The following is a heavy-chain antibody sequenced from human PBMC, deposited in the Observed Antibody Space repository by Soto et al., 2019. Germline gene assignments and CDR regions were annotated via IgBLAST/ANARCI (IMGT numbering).Heavy chain of an antibody. CDR3: ARGFPLGEWLDYFDY. D-gene: IGHD6-19*01. Sequence: QVQLQESGPGLVKPSGTLSLTCAVSGGSISSSNWWSWVRQPPGKGLEWIGEIYHSGSTNYNPSLKRRVTISVDKSKNQFSLKLSSVTAADTAVYYCARGFPLGEWLDYFDYWGQGTLVTVSS. CDR2: IYHSGST. J-gene: IGHJ4*02. V-gene: IGHV4-4*02. CDR1: GGSISSSNW.